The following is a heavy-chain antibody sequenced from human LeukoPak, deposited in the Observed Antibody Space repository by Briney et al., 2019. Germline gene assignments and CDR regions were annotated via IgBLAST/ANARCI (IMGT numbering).Heavy chain of an antibody. D-gene: IGHD3-22*01. CDR2: ISSSSSTI. CDR1: GFTFSSYS. Sequence: PGGSLRLSCAGSGFTFSSYSMNWVRQAPGKGVEWVSYISSSSSTIYYADSVKGRLTISRDNAKNSLYLQMNSLRDEDTAVYYFASSYDSSGYFPRSAFDIWGQGTMVTVSS. V-gene: IGHV3-48*02. CDR3: ASSYDSSGYFPRSAFDI. J-gene: IGHJ3*02.